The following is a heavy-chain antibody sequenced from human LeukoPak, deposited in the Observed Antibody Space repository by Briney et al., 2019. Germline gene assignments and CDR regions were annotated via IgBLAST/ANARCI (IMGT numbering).Heavy chain of an antibody. J-gene: IGHJ4*02. D-gene: IGHD3-22*01. CDR2: VSAYNGNT. V-gene: IGHV1-18*01. CDR1: GYTFTSYG. Sequence: GASVKVSCKASGYTFTSYGISWARQAPGQGLEWMGWVSAYNGNTNYAQKLQGRVTITTDTSTSTAYMELRSLRSDDTAVYYCARDPRSYYDSTIAFDYWGQGTLVTVSS. CDR3: ARDPRSYYDSTIAFDY.